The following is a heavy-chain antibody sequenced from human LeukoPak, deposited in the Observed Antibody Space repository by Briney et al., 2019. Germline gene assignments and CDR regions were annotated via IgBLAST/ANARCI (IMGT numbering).Heavy chain of an antibody. CDR1: GFTFSSHW. CDR3: ARDYNWNPPDY. D-gene: IGHD1-1*01. CDR2: IDSDGRIT. J-gene: IGHJ4*02. V-gene: IGHV3-74*01. Sequence: PGGSLRLSCAASGFTFSSHWMHWVRQAPGKGLVRVSRIDSDGRITTYADSVKGRFTISRDNAKNTLYLQMNTLRDEDTAVYYCARDYNWNPPDYWGQGTLVTVSS.